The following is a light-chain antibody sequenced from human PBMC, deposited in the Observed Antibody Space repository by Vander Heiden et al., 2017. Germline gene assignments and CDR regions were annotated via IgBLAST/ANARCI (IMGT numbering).Light chain of an antibody. CDR1: SSNTGAGYD. Sequence: QSVLTQPPSVSGAPGQRVTISRTGSSSNTGAGYDVHWYQQLPGTAPKLLIYGNSNRPSGVPDRFSGSKSGTSASLAITGLQAEDEADYYCQSYDSSYVFFGGGTKLIVL. CDR2: GNS. J-gene: IGLJ2*01. CDR3: QSYDSSYVF. V-gene: IGLV1-40*01.